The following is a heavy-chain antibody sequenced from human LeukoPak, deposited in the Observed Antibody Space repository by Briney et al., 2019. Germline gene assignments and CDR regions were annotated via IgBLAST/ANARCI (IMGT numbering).Heavy chain of an antibody. V-gene: IGHV3-48*04. Sequence: GGSLRLSCAASGFKFSSYSMNWVRQAPGKGLEWVSYISSSGSTIYYADSVKGRFTISRDNAKNSLYLQMNSLRAEDTAVYYCARDYYYYYMDVWGKGTTVTVSS. CDR3: ARDYYYYYMDV. J-gene: IGHJ6*03. CDR2: ISSSGSTI. CDR1: GFKFSSYS.